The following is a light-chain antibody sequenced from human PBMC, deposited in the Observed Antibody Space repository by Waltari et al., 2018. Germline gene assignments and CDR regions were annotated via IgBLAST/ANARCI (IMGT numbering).Light chain of an antibody. CDR1: HGISTN. V-gene: IGKV3-15*01. CDR3: QQYNNWPPLT. J-gene: IGKJ4*01. CDR2: TAS. Sequence: EIVMTQSPAALSVSPGERATLSCRASHGISTNLAWYQQKPGQAPRLLIYTASTRAAGVPARFSGSGSGTEFTLTISSLQSEDSAVYYCQQYNNWPPLTFGGGTKVEI.